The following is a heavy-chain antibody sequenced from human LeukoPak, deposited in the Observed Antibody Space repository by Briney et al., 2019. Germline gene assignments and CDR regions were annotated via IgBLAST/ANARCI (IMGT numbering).Heavy chain of an antibody. CDR2: ISGNNDNP. CDR3: ARDGTSTDDY. D-gene: IGHD2-2*01. V-gene: IGHV1-18*01. Sequence: VASVKVSCKTSGYTFSNFGINWVRQGPGQGLEWMGWISGNNDNPNYGQKFQGRFTVTTDSSTSTAYMELRNLTFDDTAVYYCARDGTSTDDYWGQGTLVIVSS. J-gene: IGHJ4*02. CDR1: GYTFSNFG.